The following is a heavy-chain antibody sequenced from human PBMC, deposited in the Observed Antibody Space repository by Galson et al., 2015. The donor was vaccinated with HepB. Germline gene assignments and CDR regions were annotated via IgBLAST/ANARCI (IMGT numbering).Heavy chain of an antibody. D-gene: IGHD3-16*02. CDR2: INPSGGST. J-gene: IGHJ6*02. CDR3: ARARAELRLGELSLYGYYYYGMDV. V-gene: IGHV1-46*01. CDR1: GYTFTSYY. Sequence: SVKVSCKASGYTFTSYYMHWVRQAPGQGLEWMGIINPSGGSTSYAQKFQGRVTMTRDTSTSTVYMELSSLRSEDTAVYYCARARAELRLGELSLYGYYYYGMDVWGQGTTVTVSS.